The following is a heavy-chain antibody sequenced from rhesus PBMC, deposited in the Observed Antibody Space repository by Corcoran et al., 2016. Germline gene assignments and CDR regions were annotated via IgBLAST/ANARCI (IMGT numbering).Heavy chain of an antibody. CDR3: ARKPPSNPIDF. D-gene: IGHD4-23*01. CDR2: ISGCGGST. V-gene: IGHV4-173*01. CDR1: GDFISSNY. Sequence: QLQLQESGPGLVKPSETLSRTCAVSGDFISSNYWSWIRQPPGKGLEWSGRISGCGGSTDYNPSLKGRVTISTDTSNNQFSLKLNSVTAADTAVYYCARKPPSNPIDFWGQGVLVTVS. J-gene: IGHJ4*01.